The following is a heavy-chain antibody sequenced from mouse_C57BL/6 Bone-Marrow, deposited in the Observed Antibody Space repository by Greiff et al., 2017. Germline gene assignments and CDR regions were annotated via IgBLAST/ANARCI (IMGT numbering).Heavy chain of an antibody. CDR2: INPNNGGT. V-gene: IGHV1-18*01. J-gene: IGHJ1*03. CDR3: ARGGHYYGSSYDWYFDV. CDR1: GYTFTDYN. D-gene: IGHD1-1*01. Sequence: VQLKESGPELVKPGASVKIPCKASGYTFTDYNMDWVKQSHGKSLEWIGDINPNNGGTIYNQKFKGKATLTVDKSSSTAYMELRSLTSEDTAVYYCARGGHYYGSSYDWYFDVWGTGTTVTVSS.